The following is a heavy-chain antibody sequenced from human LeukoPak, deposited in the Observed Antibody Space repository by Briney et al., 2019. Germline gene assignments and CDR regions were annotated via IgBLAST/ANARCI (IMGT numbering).Heavy chain of an antibody. CDR3: ARGRVSSSTWYSTYYYFFYMDF. CDR2: VDHTGST. J-gene: IGHJ6*03. Sequence: PSETLSLTCTVSDDSITMYYWTWIRQPPGKGLEWIGYVDHTGSTKFNPSLNGRVSISRDTSNNFFSLRLRSVTAADTAVYFCARGRVSSSTWYSTYYYFFYMDFWGKGTTVTVSS. D-gene: IGHD4-11*01. V-gene: IGHV4-59*01. CDR1: DDSITMYY.